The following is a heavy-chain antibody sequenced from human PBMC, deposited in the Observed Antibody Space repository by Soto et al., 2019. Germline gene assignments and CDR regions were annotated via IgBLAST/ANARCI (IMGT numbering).Heavy chain of an antibody. CDR1: GCTFSRYW. CDR2: INSDGSST. V-gene: IGHV3-74*01. J-gene: IGHJ4*02. CDR3: ARGVRWIDY. D-gene: IGHD2-15*01. Sequence: EVQLVESGGGLVQPGGTLRLSCAASGCTFSRYWMHWFHQALGKGLVWVSRINSDGSSTSYADSVKGRFTISRDNAKNTLYLQMNSLRAEDTAVYYCARGVRWIDYWGQGTLVTVSS.